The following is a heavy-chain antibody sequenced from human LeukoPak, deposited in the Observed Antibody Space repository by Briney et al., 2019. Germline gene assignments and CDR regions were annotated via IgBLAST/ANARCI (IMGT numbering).Heavy chain of an antibody. V-gene: IGHV1-18*01. CDR2: ISAYNGNT. Sequence: GASVKVSCKASGYTFTSYGISWVRQAPGQGLEWMGWISAYNGNTNYAQKLQGRVTMTTDTSTSTAYMELRSLRSDDTAVYYCATIPRGYSYGYEGYWGQGTLVTVSS. D-gene: IGHD5-18*01. CDR1: GYTFTSYG. CDR3: ATIPRGYSYGYEGY. J-gene: IGHJ4*02.